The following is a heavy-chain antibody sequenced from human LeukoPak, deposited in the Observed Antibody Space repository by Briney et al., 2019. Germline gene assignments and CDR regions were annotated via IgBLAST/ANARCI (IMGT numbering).Heavy chain of an antibody. CDR2: IYGGGVST. Sequence: GGSLRLSCMASGFTFSSYAMTWVRQAPGKGLEWVSVIYGGGVSTYYADSVKGRFTISRDNSRNTLYLQINSLRAEDTAVYYCAKDTQPVGPYGCDIWGQGTMVTVSS. CDR1: GFTFSSYA. CDR3: AKDTQPVGPYGCDI. V-gene: IGHV3-23*03. D-gene: IGHD6-13*01. J-gene: IGHJ3*02.